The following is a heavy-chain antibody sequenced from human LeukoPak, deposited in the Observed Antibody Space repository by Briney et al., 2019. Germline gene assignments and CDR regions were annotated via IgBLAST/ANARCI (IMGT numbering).Heavy chain of an antibody. CDR3: ARANRSRLYFDY. J-gene: IGHJ4*02. CDR1: GGTFSSYA. V-gene: IGHV1-69*05. D-gene: IGHD1-1*01. CDR2: IIPIFGTA. Sequence: SVKVSCKASGGTFSSYAISWVRQATGQGLEWMVRIIPIFGTANYAQKFQGRVTITTDESTSTAYMELSSLRSEDTAVYYCARANRSRLYFDYWGQGALVTVSS.